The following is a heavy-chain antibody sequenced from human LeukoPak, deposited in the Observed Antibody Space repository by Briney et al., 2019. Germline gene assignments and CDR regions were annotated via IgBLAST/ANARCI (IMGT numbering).Heavy chain of an antibody. D-gene: IGHD3-9*01. CDR1: GFTFSSYA. V-gene: IGHV3-23*01. J-gene: IGHJ5*02. CDR3: ARGTYDILTGTNWFDP. Sequence: PGGSLRLSCAASGFTFSSYAMSWVRQAPGKGLEWVSAISGSGGSTYYADSVKGRFTISRENAKNSLYLQMNSLRAGDTAVYYCARGTYDILTGTNWFDPWGQGTLVTVSS. CDR2: ISGSGGST.